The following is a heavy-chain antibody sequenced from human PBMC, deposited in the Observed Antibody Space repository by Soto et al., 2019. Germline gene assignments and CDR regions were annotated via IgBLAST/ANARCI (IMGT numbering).Heavy chain of an antibody. Sequence: QITLKESGPTLVKPTQTLTLTCTFSGFSLSTSGVAVGWIRLPPGRALEWLALIYWDDDKRYSPSLNSRLSITKDRSKNQVVLTMTNMDPVDTATYYCAHRLSSGWYWIYWGQGTLGTVSS. CDR1: GFSLSTSGVA. CDR3: AHRLSSGWYWIY. D-gene: IGHD6-19*01. V-gene: IGHV2-5*02. CDR2: IYWDDDK. J-gene: IGHJ4*02.